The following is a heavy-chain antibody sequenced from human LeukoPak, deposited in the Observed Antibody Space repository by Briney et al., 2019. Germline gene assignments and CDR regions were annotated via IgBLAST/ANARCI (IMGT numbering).Heavy chain of an antibody. V-gene: IGHV4-31*03. CDR1: GGSISSGGYY. J-gene: IGHJ5*02. D-gene: IGHD4-23*01. CDR2: TYYSGST. Sequence: PSQTLSLTCTVSGGSISSGGYYWSWIRQHPGKGLEWIGYTYYSGSTYYNPSLKSRVTISVDTSKNQFSLKLSSVTAADTAVYYCARDYGRQTTVVTPTWGQGTLVTVSS. CDR3: ARDYGRQTTVVTPT.